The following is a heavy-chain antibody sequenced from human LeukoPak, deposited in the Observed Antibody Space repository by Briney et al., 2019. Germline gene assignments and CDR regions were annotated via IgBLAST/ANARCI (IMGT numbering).Heavy chain of an antibody. Sequence: GGSLRLSCAASGFPFSSYEMNWVRQAPGKGLEWVSSISSSSSYIYYADSVKGRFTISRDNAKNSLYLQMNSLRAEDTAVYYCARDGYSYDKRLDYWGQGTLVTVSS. V-gene: IGHV3-21*01. CDR3: ARDGYSYDKRLDY. CDR2: ISSSSSYI. J-gene: IGHJ4*02. D-gene: IGHD5-18*01. CDR1: GFPFSSYE.